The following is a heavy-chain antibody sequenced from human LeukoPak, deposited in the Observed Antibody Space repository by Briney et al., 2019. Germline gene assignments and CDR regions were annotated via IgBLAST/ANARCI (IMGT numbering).Heavy chain of an antibody. CDR1: GFTFSSYG. J-gene: IGHJ4*02. Sequence: PGRSLRLSCAASGFTFSSYGMHWVRQAPGKGLEWVAVMWYDGSNKYYADSVKGRFTISRDNSKNTLYLQMNSLRAEDTAVYYCARGHIAAAGHEFFDYWGQGTLVTVSS. CDR2: MWYDGSNK. CDR3: ARGHIAAAGHEFFDY. D-gene: IGHD6-13*01. V-gene: IGHV3-33*01.